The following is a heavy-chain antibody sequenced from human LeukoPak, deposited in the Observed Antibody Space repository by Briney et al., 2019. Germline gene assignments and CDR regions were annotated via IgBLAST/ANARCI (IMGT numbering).Heavy chain of an antibody. D-gene: IGHD6-19*01. Sequence: GGSLRLSCAASGFTFSSYAMHWVRQAPGKGLEWVAVISYDGSNKYYADSVKGRFTISRDNSKNTLYLQMNSLRAEDTAVYYCAKDLSGWPYDYWGQGTLVTVSS. CDR3: AKDLSGWPYDY. J-gene: IGHJ4*02. CDR1: GFTFSSYA. V-gene: IGHV3-30*04. CDR2: ISYDGSNK.